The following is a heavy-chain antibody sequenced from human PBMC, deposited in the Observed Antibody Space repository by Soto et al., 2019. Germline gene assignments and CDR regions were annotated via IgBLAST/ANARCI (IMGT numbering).Heavy chain of an antibody. D-gene: IGHD3-10*01. CDR1: GYTFTSYA. J-gene: IGHJ4*02. V-gene: IGHV1-3*01. CDR3: ARAGLLWFGELLAFDY. CDR2: INAGNGNT. Sequence: ASVKVSCKASGYTFTSYAMHWVRQAPGQRLEWMGWINAGNGNTKYSQKFQGRVTITRDTSASTAYMELSSLRSEDTAVYYCARAGLLWFGELLAFDYWGQGTLVTSPQ.